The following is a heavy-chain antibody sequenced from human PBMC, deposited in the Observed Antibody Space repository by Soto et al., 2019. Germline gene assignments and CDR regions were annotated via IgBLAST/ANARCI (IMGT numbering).Heavy chain of an antibody. CDR2: ISTDGSST. V-gene: IGHV3-74*01. D-gene: IGHD1-26*01. CDR3: ARDFVVGGPTINYYYGMDV. J-gene: IGHJ6*02. CDR1: GFTFNNYW. Sequence: TGGSLRLSCVASGFTFNNYWMHWVRQAPGKGLVWVSRISTDGSSTTYADSVKGRFTISRDNSKNTLYLQMNSLGAEDTAVYYCARDFVVGGPTINYYYGMDVWGQGTTVTVSS.